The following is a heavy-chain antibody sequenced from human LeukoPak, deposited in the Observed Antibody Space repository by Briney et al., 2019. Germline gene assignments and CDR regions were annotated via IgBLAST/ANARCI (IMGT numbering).Heavy chain of an antibody. CDR2: IKNDGSEE. Sequence: GGSLRLSCAASGLTFRRYWMRWVRQAPGKGLEGVANIKNDGSEEYYVDSVKGRFTISRDNARNSLFLQMNSLTVEDTAVYYCARAIRGSAVDTGDRWGQGTLVTVSS. CDR1: GLTFRRYW. J-gene: IGHJ4*02. CDR3: ARAIRGSAVDTGDR. V-gene: IGHV3-7*01. D-gene: IGHD3-10*01.